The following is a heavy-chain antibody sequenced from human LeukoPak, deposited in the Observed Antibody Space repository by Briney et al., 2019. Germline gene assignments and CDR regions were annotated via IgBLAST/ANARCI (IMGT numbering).Heavy chain of an antibody. V-gene: IGHV3-30-3*01. CDR3: ARDFSERVI. CDR2: ISYDGSNK. J-gene: IGHJ3*02. D-gene: IGHD1-1*01. Sequence: SGGSLRLSCAASGFTFSSYAMHWVRQAPGKGLEWVAVISYDGSNKYYADSVKGRFTISRDNSKNTLYLQMNSLRAEDTAVYYCARDFSERVIWGQGTMVTVSS. CDR1: GFTFSSYA.